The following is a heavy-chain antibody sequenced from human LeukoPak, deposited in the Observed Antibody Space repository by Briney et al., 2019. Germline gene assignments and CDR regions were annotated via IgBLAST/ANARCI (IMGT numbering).Heavy chain of an antibody. Sequence: SETLSLTCTVSGGSISAGSISSSSYYWGWIRQPPGKGLEWIGSIYYSGSTYYNPSLKSRVTISVDTSKNQFSLKVASVTAADTAVYYCARATRPWTVTTPFDYWGQGTLVTVSS. J-gene: IGHJ4*02. CDR3: ARATRPWTVTTPFDY. CDR2: IYYSGST. V-gene: IGHV4-39*07. D-gene: IGHD4-17*01. CDR1: GGSISAGSISSSSYY.